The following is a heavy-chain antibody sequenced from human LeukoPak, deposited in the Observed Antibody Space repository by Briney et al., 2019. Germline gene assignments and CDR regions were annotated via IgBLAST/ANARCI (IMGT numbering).Heavy chain of an antibody. CDR2: VRTNSYGGTT. D-gene: IGHD1-26*01. J-gene: IGHJ4*02. Sequence: GGTLTLSCAASAFTFGDITLNWVRQAPGKGLEWVGFVRTNSYGGTTDYAAAVKGRFTISRDESKSIAYLHMNSLKTDDTAVYYCSIGSTYLNYFHFWGLGTLVTVSS. CDR1: AFTFGDIT. V-gene: IGHV3-49*04. CDR3: SIGSTYLNYFHF.